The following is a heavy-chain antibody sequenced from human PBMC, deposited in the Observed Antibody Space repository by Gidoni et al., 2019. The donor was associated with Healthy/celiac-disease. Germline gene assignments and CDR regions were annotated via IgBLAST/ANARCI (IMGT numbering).Heavy chain of an antibody. Sequence: QLQLQESGPGLVKPSETLSLTCTVSGGSISSSSYYWGWIRQPPGKGLEWIGSIYYSGCTYYNPSLKSRVTISVDTSKNQFSLKLSSVTAADTAVYYCARLRVGATTSAFDIWGQGTMVTVSS. CDR3: ARLRVGATTSAFDI. V-gene: IGHV4-39*01. J-gene: IGHJ3*02. CDR2: IYYSGCT. CDR1: GGSISSSSYY. D-gene: IGHD1-26*01.